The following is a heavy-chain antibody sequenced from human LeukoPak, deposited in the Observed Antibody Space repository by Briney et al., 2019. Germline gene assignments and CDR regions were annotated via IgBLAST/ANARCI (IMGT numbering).Heavy chain of an antibody. V-gene: IGHV1-69*04. CDR1: GGTFSSYA. D-gene: IGHD4-17*01. CDR3: VETTVTNSFDY. J-gene: IGHJ4*02. CDR2: IIPIFGIA. Sequence: SVKVSCKASGGTFSSYAISWVRQAPGQGLEWMGRIIPIFGIANYAQKFQGRVTITADKSTSTAYVELSSLRSEDTAAYYCVETTVTNSFDYWGQGTLVTVSS.